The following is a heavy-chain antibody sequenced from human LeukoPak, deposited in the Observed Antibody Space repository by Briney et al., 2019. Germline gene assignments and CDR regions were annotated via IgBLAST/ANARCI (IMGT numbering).Heavy chain of an antibody. D-gene: IGHD3-10*01. Sequence: ASVKVSCKASGYTFTGYYMHWVRQAPGQGLEWMGWINPNSGGTNYAQKFQGRVTMARDTSISTAYMELSRLRSDDTAVYYCARVGITMVRGTPYNWFDPWGQGTLVTVSS. CDR2: INPNSGGT. J-gene: IGHJ5*02. CDR1: GYTFTGYY. CDR3: ARVGITMVRGTPYNWFDP. V-gene: IGHV1-2*02.